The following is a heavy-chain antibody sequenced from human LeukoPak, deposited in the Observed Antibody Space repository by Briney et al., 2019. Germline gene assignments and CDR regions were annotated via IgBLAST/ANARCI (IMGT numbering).Heavy chain of an antibody. CDR3: ATLELAAPDWFDP. Sequence: GESLKSSCKGAGYSCTSYWIGWVRQMPGKGLEGMGIIYPGDSDNTYSPSFQGQVTTSAAKSISPAYLQWSSMKASDTAMYYCATLELAAPDWFDPWGQGTLVTASS. V-gene: IGHV5-51*01. CDR1: GYSCTSYW. CDR2: IYPGDSDN. D-gene: IGHD6-6*01. J-gene: IGHJ5*02.